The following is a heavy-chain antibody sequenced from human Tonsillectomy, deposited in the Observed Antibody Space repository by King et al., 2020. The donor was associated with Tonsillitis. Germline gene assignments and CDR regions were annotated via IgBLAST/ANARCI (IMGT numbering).Heavy chain of an antibody. D-gene: IGHD6-6*01. J-gene: IGHJ3*02. V-gene: IGHV1-8*01. CDR2: MNPNSGNT. CDR3: ARIHGSSARYDAFEI. CDR1: GYTFTSSD. Sequence: QLVQSGAEVKKPGASVKVSCTASGYTFTSSDINWGRQATGQGLEWMGWMNPNSGNTGYAQKLQGRVTMTRNTSISTAYMELSSLRSEDTAVYYCARIHGSSARYDAFEIWGQGTMVTVAS.